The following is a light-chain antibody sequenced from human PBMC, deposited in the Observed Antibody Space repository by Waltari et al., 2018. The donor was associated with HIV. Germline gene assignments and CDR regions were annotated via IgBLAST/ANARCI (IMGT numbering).Light chain of an antibody. CDR1: SSDVGCYNL. CDR3: CSYAGSSTCVV. CDR2: EVS. Sequence: QSALTQPASVSGSPGQSITISCTGTSSDVGCYNLVSWYQQHPGKAPKLMIYEVSKRPSGVSNRCSGSKSGNTASLTISGFQAEDEADYYCCSYAGSSTCVVFGGGTKLTVL. V-gene: IGLV2-23*02. J-gene: IGLJ2*01.